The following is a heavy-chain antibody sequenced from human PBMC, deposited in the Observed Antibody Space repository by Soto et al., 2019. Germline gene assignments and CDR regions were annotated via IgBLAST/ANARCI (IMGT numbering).Heavy chain of an antibody. CDR2: ISYDGSNK. CDR1: GFTFSSYA. J-gene: IGHJ6*03. V-gene: IGHV3-30*04. D-gene: IGHD5-18*01. CDR3: ARAEGYNRGSYGYYYYYYMDV. Sequence: GGSLRLSCAASGFTFSSYAMHWVRQAPGKGLEWVAVISYDGSNKYYADSVKGRFTIFRDNSKNTLYLQMNSLRAEDTAVYYCARAEGYNRGSYGYYYYYYMDVWGKGTTVTVSS.